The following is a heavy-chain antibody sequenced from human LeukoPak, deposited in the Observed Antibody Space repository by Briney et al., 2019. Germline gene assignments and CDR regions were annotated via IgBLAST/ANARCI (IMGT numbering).Heavy chain of an antibody. J-gene: IGHJ4*02. V-gene: IGHV3-53*01. D-gene: IGHD2-2*01. Sequence: GSLRLSCAASGFTVSSTYMSWVRQAPGKGLEWVSIIYSAGSTYYADSVKGRFTISRDNSKNTLYLQMNGLRAEDTAVYYCARDCRSTSCWIFDYWGQGTLVTVSS. CDR2: IYSAGST. CDR1: GFTVSSTY. CDR3: ARDCRSTSCWIFDY.